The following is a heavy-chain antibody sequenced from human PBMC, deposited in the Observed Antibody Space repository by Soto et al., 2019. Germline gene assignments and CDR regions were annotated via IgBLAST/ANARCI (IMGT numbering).Heavy chain of an antibody. CDR1: SFTFSNSA. Sequence: PGGSLRLSCAASSFTFSNSAMSWVRQAPGKGLEWVSAISANGDYTHYADSVRGRFTISRDNSKNTLYLQMNSLRAEDTAVYYCRQSSSSRPDFAYNKDVWGQGTSVTV. CDR2: ISANGDYT. D-gene: IGHD6-6*01. J-gene: IGHJ6*02. CDR3: RQSSSSRPDFAYNKDV. V-gene: IGHV3-23*01.